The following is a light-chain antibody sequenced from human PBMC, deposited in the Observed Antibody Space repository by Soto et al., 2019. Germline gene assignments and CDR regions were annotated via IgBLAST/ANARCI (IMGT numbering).Light chain of an antibody. CDR2: STS. CDR1: ENGGTSW. J-gene: IGKJ1*01. CDR3: QQYASSQWT. V-gene: IGKV3-20*01. Sequence: EIVLTQSPGTLSLSPGERATLSCRSSENGGTSWLAWYQQKPGQAPRLLIYSTSSRATGIPDRFSGSGSGTDFTLTISRLEPEDSAVYYCQQYASSQWTFGQGTKVEIK.